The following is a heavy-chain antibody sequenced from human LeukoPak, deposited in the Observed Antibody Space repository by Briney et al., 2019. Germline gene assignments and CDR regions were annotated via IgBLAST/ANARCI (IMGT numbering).Heavy chain of an antibody. D-gene: IGHD3-10*01. J-gene: IGHJ4*02. Sequence: PGGSLRLSCGASGFTFSTYDIHWIRQAPGKGLEWVSFIRFDGSHEYYVDSVKGRFSISRDNSKNTVFLQMSSLRVEDTAVYYCVRGVADSYGQFDNWGQGTLVTVSS. CDR1: GFTFSTYD. V-gene: IGHV3-30*02. CDR2: IRFDGSHE. CDR3: VRGVADSYGQFDN.